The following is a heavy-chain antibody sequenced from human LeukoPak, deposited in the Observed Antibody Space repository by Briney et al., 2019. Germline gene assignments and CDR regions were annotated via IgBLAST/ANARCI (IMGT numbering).Heavy chain of an antibody. CDR1: GFTFGSFG. CDR2: ITGSTTWT. CDR3: ARELVSSGTGYFDL. Sequence: GGSLRISCEASGFTFGSFGMTWVGQAPGKVLHLVSGITGSTTWTYYAASVRGRFTISRDNSQNTLHLQMNSLRADDTAVYYCARELVSSGTGYFDLWGRGTLVTVSS. J-gene: IGHJ2*01. V-gene: IGHV3-23*01. D-gene: IGHD3-10*02.